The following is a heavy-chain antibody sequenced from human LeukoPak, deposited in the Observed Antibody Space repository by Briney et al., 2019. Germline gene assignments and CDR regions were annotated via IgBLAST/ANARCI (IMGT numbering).Heavy chain of an antibody. D-gene: IGHD5-18*01. CDR1: GFTSSSYG. J-gene: IGHJ4*02. CDR2: ISYDGSNK. Sequence: AGGSLRLSCAASGFTSSSYGMHWVRQAPGKGLEWVAVISYDGSNKYYADSVKGRFTISRDNSKNTLYLQMNSLRPEDTAVYYCAKDQGYSYGYVSYWGQGTLVTVSS. CDR3: AKDQGYSYGYVSY. V-gene: IGHV3-30*18.